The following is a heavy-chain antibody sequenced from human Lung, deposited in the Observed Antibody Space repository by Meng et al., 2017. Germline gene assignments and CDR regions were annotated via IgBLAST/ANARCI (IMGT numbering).Heavy chain of an antibody. J-gene: IGHJ4*02. CDR3: ARGPLRGLTLTGYYDS. Sequence: QRQRTGPGPGLLTPSQTLSLTCTVSSGSISSYSYCGWIRQPPGKHLEWIGYIYSSGNAYYNPSLKSRVTITVDTSKNQFSLKVNSVTAADTAVYFCARGPLRGLTLTGYYDSWGQGRLVTVSS. CDR2: IYSSGNA. D-gene: IGHD3-9*01. V-gene: IGHV4-30-4*08. CDR1: SGSISSYSY.